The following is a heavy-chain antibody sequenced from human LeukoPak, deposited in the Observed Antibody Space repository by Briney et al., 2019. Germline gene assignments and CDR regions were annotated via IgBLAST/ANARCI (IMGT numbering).Heavy chain of an antibody. V-gene: IGHV1-18*01. CDR1: GYTFTSYG. D-gene: IGHD2-15*01. CDR3: ARDRCSGGSCYSGK. CDR2: ISAYNGNT. J-gene: IGHJ4*02. Sequence: ASVKVSCKASGYTFTSYGISWVRQAPGQGLEWMGWISAYNGNTNYAQKLQGRVTMTTDTSTSTAYMELRSLRSDDTAVYYCARDRCSGGSCYSGKWGQGTLVTVSS.